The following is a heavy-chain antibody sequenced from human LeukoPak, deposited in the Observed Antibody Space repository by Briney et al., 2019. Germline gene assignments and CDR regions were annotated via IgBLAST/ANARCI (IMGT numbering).Heavy chain of an antibody. CDR1: GGSISSGDYY. CDR3: ARGTYYYDSSGSNWFDP. D-gene: IGHD3-22*01. CDR2: MYYSGST. V-gene: IGHV4-30-4*01. J-gene: IGHJ5*02. Sequence: SQTLSLTCTVSGGSISSGDYYWSWIRQPPGKGLEWIAYMYYSGSTYYNPSLKSRVTMSADTSKNQLSLKLSSVTAADTAVYYCARGTYYYDSSGSNWFDPWGQGTLVTVSS.